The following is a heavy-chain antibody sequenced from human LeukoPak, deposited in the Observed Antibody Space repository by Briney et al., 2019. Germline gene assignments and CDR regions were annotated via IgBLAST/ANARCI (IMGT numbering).Heavy chain of an antibody. CDR1: GYTFTGYY. J-gene: IGHJ3*02. D-gene: IGHD5-24*01. CDR2: IGGST. V-gene: IGHV1-46*01. Sequence: ASVKVSCKASGYTFTGYYMHWVRQAPGQGLEWMGIIGGSTNYAQKFQGRVTMTRDTSTSTVYMELSSLRSEDTAVYYCARVRDGYNDAYDIWGQGTMVTVHS. CDR3: ARVRDGYNDAYDI.